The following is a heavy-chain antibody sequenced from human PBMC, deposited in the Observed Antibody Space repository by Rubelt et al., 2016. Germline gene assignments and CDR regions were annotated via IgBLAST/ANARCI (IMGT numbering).Heavy chain of an antibody. CDR3: ARDRYGDHISDGFDI. J-gene: IGHJ3*02. D-gene: IGHD4-17*01. Sequence: QVHLVESGGGVVQPGRSLRLSCAASGFTFSNYAMHWVRQAPGKGLEWAAVISYDGSNKYYADFVKGRFTISRDNSKNTLYLQMNSLGAEDTALYYCARDRYGDHISDGFDIWGQGTMVTVSS. CDR1: GFTFSNYA. CDR2: ISYDGSNK. V-gene: IGHV3-30*04.